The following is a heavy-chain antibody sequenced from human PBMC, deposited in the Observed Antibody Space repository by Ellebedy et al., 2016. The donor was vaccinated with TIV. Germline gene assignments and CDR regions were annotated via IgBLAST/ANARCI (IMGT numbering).Heavy chain of an antibody. J-gene: IGHJ4*02. D-gene: IGHD2-15*01. CDR3: ARQYCSGGSCQLDY. CDR1: GGTFSSYA. CDR2: IIPIFGTA. Sequence: SVKVSXXASGGTFSSYAISWVRQAPGQGLEWMGGIIPIFGTANYAQKFQGRVTMTTDTSTSTAYMELRSLRSDDTAVYYCARQYCSGGSCQLDYWGQGTLVTVSS. V-gene: IGHV1-69*05.